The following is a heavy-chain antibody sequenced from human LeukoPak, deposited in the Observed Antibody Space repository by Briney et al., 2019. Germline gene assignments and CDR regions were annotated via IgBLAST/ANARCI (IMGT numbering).Heavy chain of an antibody. CDR3: ARDRSAYDSSGYPFDY. D-gene: IGHD3-22*01. J-gene: IGHJ4*02. CDR1: GFSFSNTG. Sequence: GGSLRLSCAASGFSFSNTGMHWVRQAPGKGLEWVSTISSSSSYIYYGDSVKGRFTISRDNAKNSLYLQMNSLRAEDTAVYYCARDRSAYDSSGYPFDYWGQGTLVTVSS. CDR2: ISSSSSYI. V-gene: IGHV3-21*01.